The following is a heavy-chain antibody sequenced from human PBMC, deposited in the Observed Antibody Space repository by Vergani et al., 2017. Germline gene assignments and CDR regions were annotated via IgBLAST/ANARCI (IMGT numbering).Heavy chain of an antibody. V-gene: IGHV4-59*01. J-gene: IGHJ3*02. CDR1: GGSISSYY. Sequence: QVQLQESGPGLVKPSETLSLTCTVSGGSISSYYWSWIRQPPGKGLEWIGYFYYSGSTNYNPSLKSRVTISVDTSKNQFSLKLSSVTAADTAVYYCARVLGSYCSGGSCYSEDDAFDIWGQGTMVTVSS. D-gene: IGHD2-15*01. CDR2: FYYSGST. CDR3: ARVLGSYCSGGSCYSEDDAFDI.